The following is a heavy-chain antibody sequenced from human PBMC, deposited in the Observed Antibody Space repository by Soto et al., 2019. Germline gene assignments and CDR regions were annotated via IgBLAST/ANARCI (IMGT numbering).Heavy chain of an antibody. V-gene: IGHV3-30*03. J-gene: IGHJ2*01. CDR1: GFTFSSYG. CDR3: ARGGLPTYWYFDL. CDR2: ISYDGSNK. Sequence: GGSLRLSCAASGFTFSSYGMHWVRQAPGKGLEWVAVISYDGSNKYYADSVKGRFTISRDNSKNTLYLQMNSLRAEDTAVYYCARGGLPTYWYFDLWGRGTLVTVSS.